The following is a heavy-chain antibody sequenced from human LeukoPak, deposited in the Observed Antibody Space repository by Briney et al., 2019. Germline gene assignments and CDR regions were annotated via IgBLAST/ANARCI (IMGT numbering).Heavy chain of an antibody. CDR3: ARDQGGFYYGSGKFDP. J-gene: IGHJ5*02. Sequence: SETLSLTCTVSGYSISSGYYWGWIRQPPGKGLEWIGSIYHSGSTYYNPSLKSRVTTSVDTSKNQFSLKLSSVTAADTAVYYCARDQGGFYYGSGKFDPWGQGTLVTVSS. V-gene: IGHV4-38-2*02. CDR2: IYHSGST. D-gene: IGHD3-10*01. CDR1: GYSISSGYY.